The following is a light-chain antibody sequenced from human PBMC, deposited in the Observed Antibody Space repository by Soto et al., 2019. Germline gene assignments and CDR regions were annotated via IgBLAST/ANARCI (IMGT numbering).Light chain of an antibody. J-gene: IGLJ3*02. Sequence: QSVLTQPPSVSGAPGQRVTISCTGSSSNIGAGYGVHWYQQLPGTAPKLLIYANSNRPSGVPDRFAGSKSGTSASLAITGLQAEDEADYYCQSYDSSRSGWVFGGGTKLTVL. CDR1: SSNIGAGYG. CDR3: QSYDSSRSGWV. V-gene: IGLV1-40*01. CDR2: ANS.